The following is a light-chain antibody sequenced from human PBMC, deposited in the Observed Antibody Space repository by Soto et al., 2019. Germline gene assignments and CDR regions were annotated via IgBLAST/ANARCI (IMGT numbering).Light chain of an antibody. CDR3: MQALPTAIT. V-gene: IGKV2-28*01. CDR2: LGS. Sequence: DIVLTQSPLSLPVTPGEPAAISCRSSQSLLYRNGYHFLDWFLQKPGQSPQLLIYLGSNRASGVPDRFSGSGSGTDFTLRISRVEAEDVGIYYCMQALPTAITFGQGTRLEIK. CDR1: QSLLYRNGYHF. J-gene: IGKJ5*01.